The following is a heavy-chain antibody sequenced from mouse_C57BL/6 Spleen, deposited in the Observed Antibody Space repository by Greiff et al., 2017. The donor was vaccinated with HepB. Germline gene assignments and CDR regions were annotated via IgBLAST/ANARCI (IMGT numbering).Heavy chain of an antibody. J-gene: IGHJ2*01. CDR2: IHPNSGST. CDR1: GYTFTSYW. CDR3: ARLGYYGSRSFDY. D-gene: IGHD1-1*01. Sequence: VQLQQPGAELVKPGASVKLSCKASGYTFTSYWIHWVKQRPGQGLEWIGMIHPNSGSTNYNEKFKSKATLTVDKSSSTAYMQLSSLTSEDSAVYYCARLGYYGSRSFDYWGQGTTLTVSS. V-gene: IGHV1-64*01.